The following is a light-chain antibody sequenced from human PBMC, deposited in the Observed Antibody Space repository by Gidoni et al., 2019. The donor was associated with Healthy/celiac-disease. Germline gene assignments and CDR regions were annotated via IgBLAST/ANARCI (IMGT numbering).Light chain of an antibody. CDR3: QQYGSSPTWT. CDR2: GAS. CDR1: QSVSSSY. V-gene: IGKV3-20*01. Sequence: IVLTQSPGTLSLSPGERATLSCRASQSVSSSYLAWYQQKPGQAPRLLIYGASSRATGIPDRLSGSGSGTDFTLTISRLEPEDFAVYYWQQYGSSPTWTFGQGTKVEIK. J-gene: IGKJ1*01.